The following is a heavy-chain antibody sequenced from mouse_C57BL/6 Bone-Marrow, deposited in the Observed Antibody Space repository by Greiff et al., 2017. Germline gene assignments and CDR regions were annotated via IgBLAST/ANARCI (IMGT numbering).Heavy chain of an antibody. CDR2: INPSSGYT. Sequence: QVQLQQSGAELAKPGASVKLSCKASGYTFTSYWMHWVKQRPGQGLEWIGYINPSSGYTKYNQKFKDKATLTADKSSRTAYMQLSSLTYEDSAVYYCARGNSNYNYWGQGTLVTVSA. CDR3: ARGNSNYNY. J-gene: IGHJ3*01. D-gene: IGHD2-5*01. V-gene: IGHV1-7*01. CDR1: GYTFTSYW.